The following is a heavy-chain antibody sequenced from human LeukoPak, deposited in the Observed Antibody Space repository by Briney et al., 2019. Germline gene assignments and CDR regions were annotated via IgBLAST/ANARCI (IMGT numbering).Heavy chain of an antibody. CDR1: GESISSTGYY. CDR2: MSYSGNT. CDR3: ARHIAHSSMDA. V-gene: IGHV4-39*01. J-gene: IGHJ6*03. Sequence: SETLSLTCTVSGESISSTGYYWGWIRQPPGKGLEWIGHMSYSGNTFYSPSLKSRVTISVDTSKNHFSLKLTSVTAADMSIYYCARHIAHSSMDAWGKGTTVTV. D-gene: IGHD2-21*01.